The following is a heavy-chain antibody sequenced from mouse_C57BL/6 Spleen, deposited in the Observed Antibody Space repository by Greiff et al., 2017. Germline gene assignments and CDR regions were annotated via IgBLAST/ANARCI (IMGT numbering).Heavy chain of an antibody. CDR2: IYPNYGGT. Sequence: VQLQQSGPELVKPGASVKIPCKASGYTFTDYNMDWVKQSHGKSLEWIGDIYPNYGGTIYNQKFKGKATLTVDKSSSTAYMELRSLTSEDTAVYYGARSAGDGYFYYFDYWGQGTTLTVSS. V-gene: IGHV1-18*01. CDR3: ARSAGDGYFYYFDY. D-gene: IGHD2-3*01. J-gene: IGHJ2*01. CDR1: GYTFTDYN.